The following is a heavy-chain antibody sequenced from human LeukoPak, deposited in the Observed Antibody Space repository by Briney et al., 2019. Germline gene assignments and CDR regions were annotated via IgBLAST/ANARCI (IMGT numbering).Heavy chain of an antibody. J-gene: IGHJ4*02. Sequence: GGSLRLSCAASGFTFSSFAMSWVRQAPGRGREWVSANSGSGGSTYYADSLKGRFTISRDNSKTTLYLQMNSLRAEDTAIYYCAKRNYDFWSGYYRRAENHFDYWGQGTLVTVSS. D-gene: IGHD3-3*01. V-gene: IGHV3-23*01. CDR1: GFTFSSFA. CDR3: AKRNYDFWSGYYRRAENHFDY. CDR2: NSGSGGST.